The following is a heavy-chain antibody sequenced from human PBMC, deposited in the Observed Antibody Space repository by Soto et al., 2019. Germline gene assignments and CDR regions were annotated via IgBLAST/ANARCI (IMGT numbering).Heavy chain of an antibody. CDR3: ARGAPWGSSSLVEDYYYYYGMDV. CDR1: AGTFSSYA. J-gene: IGHJ6*02. Sequence: ASVKVSCKASAGTFSSYAISWVRQAPGQGLEWMGGIIPIFGTANYAQKFQGRVTITADESTSTAYMELSSLRSEDTAVYYCARGAPWGSSSLVEDYYYYYGMDVWGQGTTVTVSS. V-gene: IGHV1-69*13. CDR2: IIPIFGTA. D-gene: IGHD6-6*01.